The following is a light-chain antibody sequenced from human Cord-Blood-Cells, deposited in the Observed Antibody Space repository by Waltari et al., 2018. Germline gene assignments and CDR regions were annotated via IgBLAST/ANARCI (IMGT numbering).Light chain of an antibody. Sequence: QSALTQPVSVSGSPGQLITISCTGTSSDVGGYNYVSWYKQHPGKSPKLMIYELSKRPSGVSNRFASSKSGNTASLTISGLQAGDEADYYCSSYTSSRVFGTGTKVTVL. CDR2: ELS. CDR3: SSYTSSRV. V-gene: IGLV2-14*01. J-gene: IGLJ1*01. CDR1: SSDVGGYNY.